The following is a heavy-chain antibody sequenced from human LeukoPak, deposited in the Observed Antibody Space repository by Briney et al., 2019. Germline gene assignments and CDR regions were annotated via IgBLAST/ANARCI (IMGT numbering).Heavy chain of an antibody. J-gene: IGHJ6*03. Sequence: GGSLRLSCAASGFTFSSYSMNWVRQAPGKGLEWVSSISSTSRYLYYVDSVKGRFTISRDNARNSLYLQMNSLRADDTAVYYCARVPVLRLLEWQVNYMDVWGKGTTVTVSS. D-gene: IGHD3-3*01. CDR1: GFTFSSYS. CDR3: ARVPVLRLLEWQVNYMDV. CDR2: ISSTSRYL. V-gene: IGHV3-21*01.